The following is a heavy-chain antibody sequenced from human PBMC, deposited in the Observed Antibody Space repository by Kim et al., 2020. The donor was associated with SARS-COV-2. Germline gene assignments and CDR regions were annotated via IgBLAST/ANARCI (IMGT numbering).Heavy chain of an antibody. CDR2: IHYRGNT. Sequence: SETLSLTCTVSGISLNNFYWSWIRQPPGKGLEWIGHIHYRGNTYYSPSLKSRVIISTDTTKNQVSLKLTSVIAADTAVYFCARTSSVLTWPLFDYWGEG. J-gene: IGHJ4*02. CDR3: ARTSSVLTWPLFDY. CDR1: GISLNNFY. V-gene: IGHV4-59*13.